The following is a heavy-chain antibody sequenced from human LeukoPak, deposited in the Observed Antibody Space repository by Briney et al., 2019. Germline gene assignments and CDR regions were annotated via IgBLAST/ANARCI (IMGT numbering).Heavy chain of an antibody. CDR2: INPNSGGT. Sequence: GASVKVSCKASGYTFTGYYMHWVRQAPGQGLEWMGRINPNSGGTNYAQKFQGRVTMTRDTSISTAYMELSRLRSDDTAVYYCAGDGGDVLLWFGEPKEGNWFDPWGQGTLVTVSS. CDR3: AGDGGDVLLWFGEPKEGNWFDP. V-gene: IGHV1-2*06. J-gene: IGHJ5*02. D-gene: IGHD3-10*01. CDR1: GYTFTGYY.